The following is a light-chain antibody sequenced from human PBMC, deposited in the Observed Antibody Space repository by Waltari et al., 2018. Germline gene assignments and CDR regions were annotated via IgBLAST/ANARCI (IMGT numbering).Light chain of an antibody. V-gene: IGKV1-5*03. Sequence: DVQLIHSPSTLSAYVGDRVTITSRAIERVKKNLAWYQHQPGKAPKVLVHKASRLESGVASRFSGSGYGTEFTLTISSLEPDDFATYYCHQYNTLPLTFGGGTKVEIK. CDR2: KAS. CDR3: HQYNTLPLT. J-gene: IGKJ4*01. CDR1: ERVKKN.